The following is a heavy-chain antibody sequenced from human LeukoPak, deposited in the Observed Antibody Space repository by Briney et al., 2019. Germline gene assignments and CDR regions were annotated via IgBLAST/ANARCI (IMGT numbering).Heavy chain of an antibody. CDR3: ARDIAAASDAFDI. V-gene: IGHV3-33*01. Sequence: GRSLRLSCAASGFTFSSYGMHWVRQAPGKGLEWVAVIWYDGSNKYYADSVKGRFTISRDNSKNTLYLQMNSLRAEDTAVYYCARDIAAASDAFDIWGQGTMVTVSS. CDR2: IWYDGSNK. J-gene: IGHJ3*02. D-gene: IGHD6-13*01. CDR1: GFTFSSYG.